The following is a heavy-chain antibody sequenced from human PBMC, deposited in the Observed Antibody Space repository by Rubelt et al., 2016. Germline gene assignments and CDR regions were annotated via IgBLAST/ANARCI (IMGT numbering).Heavy chain of an antibody. CDR1: GYTFTSYG. CDR3: ARDPDDYGDY. D-gene: IGHD1-14*01. J-gene: IGHJ4*02. Sequence: QVQLVQSGAEVKKPGASVKVSCKASGYTFTSYGISWVRQAPGQGLEWMGWISAYNGNTNDERKYRGRDTITRYTSARTAYMERRSLRSEDTAVYYCARDPDDYGDYWGQGTLVTVSS. CDR2: ISAYNGNT. V-gene: IGHV1-18*01.